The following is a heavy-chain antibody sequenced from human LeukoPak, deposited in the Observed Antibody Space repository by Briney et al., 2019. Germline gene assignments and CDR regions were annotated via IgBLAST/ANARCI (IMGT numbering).Heavy chain of an antibody. CDR3: ARGGGIYGLWDY. J-gene: IGHJ4*02. V-gene: IGHV3-30-3*01. CDR2: ISYDGSKK. CDR1: GFTFSSYA. Sequence: PGGSLRLSCAASGFTFSSYAMHWVRQAPGKGLEWVAIISYDGSKKYYADSVKGRFTISRDNSKNTLYLQMNSLRVEDTAVYYCARGGGIYGLWDYWGQGTLVTVSS. D-gene: IGHD1-26*01.